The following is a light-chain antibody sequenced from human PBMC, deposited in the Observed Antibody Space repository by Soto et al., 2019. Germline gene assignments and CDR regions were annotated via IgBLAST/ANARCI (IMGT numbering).Light chain of an antibody. J-gene: IGLJ3*02. CDR3: SSDAGSNNLGV. Sequence: QSALTQPPSASGSRGQSVTISCTGTSSDVGGYNYVSWYQQHPGKAPKLMIYEVSKRPSGVPDRFSGSKSGNTASLTVSGLQPEDEADYYCSSDAGSNNLGVFGGGTKLTVL. CDR2: EVS. CDR1: SSDVGGYNY. V-gene: IGLV2-8*01.